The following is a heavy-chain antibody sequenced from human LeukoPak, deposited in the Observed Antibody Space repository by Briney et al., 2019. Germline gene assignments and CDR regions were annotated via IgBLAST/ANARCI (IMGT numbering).Heavy chain of an antibody. CDR3: ARGAYGDYTGGDY. D-gene: IGHD4-17*01. Sequence: GASVKVSCKASGYTFTNYGIMWVRQAPGQGLKWLGWISAYNGNTNYAQKLQGRVTMTTDTSTSTAYMELRSLRSDDTAIYYCARGAYGDYTGGDYWGQGTLVTVSS. CDR2: ISAYNGNT. CDR1: GYTFTNYG. J-gene: IGHJ4*02. V-gene: IGHV1-18*01.